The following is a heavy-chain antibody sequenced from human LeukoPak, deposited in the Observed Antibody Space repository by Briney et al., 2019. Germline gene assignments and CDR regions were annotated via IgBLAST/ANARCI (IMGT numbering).Heavy chain of an antibody. D-gene: IGHD4-23*01. CDR3: ALRTVVTRGGDY. CDR2: MNPNSGNT. V-gene: IGHV1-8*02. CDR1: GYTFTNYG. J-gene: IGHJ4*02. Sequence: ASVKVSCKASGYTFTNYGISWVRQATGQGLEWMGWMNPNSGNTGYAQKFQGRVTMTRNTSISTAYMELSSLRSEDTAVYYCALRTVVTRGGDYWGQGTLVTVSS.